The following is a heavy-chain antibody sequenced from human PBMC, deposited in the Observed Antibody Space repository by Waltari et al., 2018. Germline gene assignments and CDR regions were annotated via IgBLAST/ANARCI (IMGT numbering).Heavy chain of an antibody. V-gene: IGHV4-61*02. Sequence: QVQLQESGPGLVKPSQTLSLTCSVSGVSITSGCHYWSWIRQPAGKGLEWIGHIYTSGSTKYNPSLKRRVTISVDTSKNQFSLRLSSVTAADTAVYYCVTVGSSIQAFDYFDNWGQGTLVTVSS. CDR2: IYTSGST. D-gene: IGHD3-3*02. CDR1: GVSITSGCHY. J-gene: IGHJ4*02. CDR3: VTVGSSIQAFDYFDN.